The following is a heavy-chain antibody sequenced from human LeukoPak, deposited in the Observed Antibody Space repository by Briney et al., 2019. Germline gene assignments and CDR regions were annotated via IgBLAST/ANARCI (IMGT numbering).Heavy chain of an antibody. CDR2: ISSSSSNI. CDR1: GFTFSNYA. Sequence: PGGSLRLSCAASGFTFSNYAMNCVRQAPGRGRVGVSTISSSSSNIYYADSVKGRFTISRDNAKNSLFLQMNSLRAEDTAVYYCARDRDNGMDVWGQGTTVTASS. J-gene: IGHJ6*02. CDR3: ARDRDNGMDV. V-gene: IGHV3-21*01.